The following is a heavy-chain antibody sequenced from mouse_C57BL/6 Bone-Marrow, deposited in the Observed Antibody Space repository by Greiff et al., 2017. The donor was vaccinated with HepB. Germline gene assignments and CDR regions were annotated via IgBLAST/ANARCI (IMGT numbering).Heavy chain of an antibody. V-gene: IGHV1-15*01. CDR1: GYTFTDYE. CDR2: IDPDTGGT. D-gene: IGHD1-1*01. J-gene: IGHJ2*01. CDR3: TYGSSYVNYFDY. Sequence: QVQLLQSGAELVRPGASVTLSCKASGYTFTDYEMHWVKQTPVHGLEWIGAIDPDTGGTAYNQKFKGTAILTADKSSRTAYMDRRSLTSEDSAVCYWTYGSSYVNYFDYWGQGTTLTVSS.